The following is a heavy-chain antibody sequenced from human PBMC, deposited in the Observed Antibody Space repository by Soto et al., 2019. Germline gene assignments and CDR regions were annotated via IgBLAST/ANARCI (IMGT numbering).Heavy chain of an antibody. J-gene: IGHJ3*02. D-gene: IGHD2-2*01. CDR2: ISAGGGGT. V-gene: IGHV3-23*01. CDR3: AKYKCSSGREGGFDI. CDR1: GLTFSNYA. Sequence: GGSLRLSCSASGLTFSNYAMSWVRQAPGKGLDWVSGISAGGGGTYYAASVEGRFTISRDNSKNTLSLQMNSLRAEDTAVYYCAKYKCSSGREGGFDIWGQGTLVTVSS.